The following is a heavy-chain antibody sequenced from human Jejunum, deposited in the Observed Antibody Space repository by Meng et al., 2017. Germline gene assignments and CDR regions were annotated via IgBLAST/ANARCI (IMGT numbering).Heavy chain of an antibody. D-gene: IGHD6-19*01. CDR1: GFTFSSNW. CDR2: INTDGSST. V-gene: IGHV3-74*01. Sequence: GGSLRLSCAASGFTFSSNWMHWVRHAPGKGLLWVSRINTDGSSTSYADSVKGRFTISRDNAKNTLYLQMNTLRAEDTAVYYCTRDSYTSGWYKGMDVWGQGNTVNGAS. CDR3: TRDSYTSGWYKGMDV. J-gene: IGHJ6*01.